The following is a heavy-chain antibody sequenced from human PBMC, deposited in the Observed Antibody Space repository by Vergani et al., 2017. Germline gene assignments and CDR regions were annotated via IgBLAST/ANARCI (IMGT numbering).Heavy chain of an antibody. CDR2: INPSGGHT. CDR1: GYTFSNYY. J-gene: IGHJ4*02. D-gene: IGHD3-9*01. CDR3: ARGDYGILTGYRY. V-gene: IGHV1-46*03. Sequence: HVQVVQSGAEVTKSGASVKVSCKTSGYTFSNYYMHWVRQAPGQGLEWMGIINPSGGHTNYAQKFQGRVTMTRDTSTRTVYMELSSLRCEDTAIYYCARGDYGILTGYRYWGQGTLVIVSS.